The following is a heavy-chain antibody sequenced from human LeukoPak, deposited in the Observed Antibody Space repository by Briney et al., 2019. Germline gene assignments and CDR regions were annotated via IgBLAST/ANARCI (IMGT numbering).Heavy chain of an antibody. J-gene: IGHJ4*02. Sequence: PGGSLRLSCTDSGFSFSSYAMHWVRQSPGKGLEWVAVTSNHGNDGFYADSVKGRFTTSRDNSKKTLYLQMDSLRPEDTGVYYCTRDRGAMNDFDYWGQGTLVTVSS. CDR2: TSNHGNDG. CDR3: TRDRGAMNDFDY. V-gene: IGHV3-30*01. CDR1: GFSFSSYA. D-gene: IGHD2-2*01.